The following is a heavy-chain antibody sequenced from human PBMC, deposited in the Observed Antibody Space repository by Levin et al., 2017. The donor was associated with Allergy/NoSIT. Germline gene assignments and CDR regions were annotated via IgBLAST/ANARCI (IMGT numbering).Heavy chain of an antibody. CDR1: GYTFNHYG. CDR2: ISTDNGHA. Sequence: GESLKISCKTSGYTFNHYGIDWVRQAPGQGLEWVGWISTDNGHADYAQKVQGRVTMSTDRPTTTAYLELKSLRSDDTAVYYCARGQGGYESFDYWGQGTLITVSS. CDR3: ARGQGGYESFDY. V-gene: IGHV1-18*01. D-gene: IGHD5-12*01. J-gene: IGHJ4*02.